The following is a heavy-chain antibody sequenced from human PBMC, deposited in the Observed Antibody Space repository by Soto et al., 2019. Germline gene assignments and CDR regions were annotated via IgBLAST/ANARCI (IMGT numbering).Heavy chain of an antibody. CDR2: IGPRSGYT. J-gene: IGHJ4*02. V-gene: IGHV3-11*05. Sequence: QVQLVESGGDLVKPGGSLRLSCAASGYIFSDYYMSWIRQAPGKGLEWISYIGPRSGYTEYADSVKGRFTISRDNTKNSLYLQMNNLRVDDTAVYYCARESSGWFLVYWGQGTLAIVSS. D-gene: IGHD6-19*01. CDR1: GYIFSDYY. CDR3: ARESSGWFLVY.